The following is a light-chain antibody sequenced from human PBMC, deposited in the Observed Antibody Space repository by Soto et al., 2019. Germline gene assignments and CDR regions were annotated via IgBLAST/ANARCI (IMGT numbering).Light chain of an antibody. CDR2: WAS. V-gene: IGKV4-1*01. J-gene: IGKJ1*01. CDR3: QQYNSYSRT. Sequence: DIVMTQSPDSLAVSLGERATINCKSSQSVLYSSNNKNYLAWYQQKPGQPPKLLIYWASTRESGVPDRFSGTRSGTEFTLTISNLQPDDFATYYCQQYNSYSRTFGQGTKVDIK. CDR1: QSVLYSSNNKNY.